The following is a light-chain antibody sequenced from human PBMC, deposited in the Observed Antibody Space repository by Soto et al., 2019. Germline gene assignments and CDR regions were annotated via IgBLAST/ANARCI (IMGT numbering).Light chain of an antibody. V-gene: IGKV3-15*01. J-gene: IGKJ1*01. CDR3: QQYNEWPRT. CDR2: GAS. Sequence: EIVMTQSPATLSVSPGERATLSCRASQSVNSNLAWYQQKPGQAPRLLIYGASPRAAGIPDRFSGSGSGTDFTLTIAGLQSEDFALYYCQQYNEWPRTFGQGTKVEIK. CDR1: QSVNSN.